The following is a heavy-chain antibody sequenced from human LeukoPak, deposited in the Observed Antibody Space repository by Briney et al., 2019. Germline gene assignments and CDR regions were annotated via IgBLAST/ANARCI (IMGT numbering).Heavy chain of an antibody. D-gene: IGHD3-22*01. CDR3: ARDRGYYDSSGPRNWFDP. J-gene: IGHJ5*02. Sequence: ASVKVSCKASGYTFTGYYMHWVRQAPGQGLEWMGWINPNSGGTNYAQKFQGRVTMTRDTSISTAYMELSRLRSDDTAVCYCARDRGYYDSSGPRNWFDPWGQGTLVTVSS. CDR2: INPNSGGT. CDR1: GYTFTGYY. V-gene: IGHV1-2*02.